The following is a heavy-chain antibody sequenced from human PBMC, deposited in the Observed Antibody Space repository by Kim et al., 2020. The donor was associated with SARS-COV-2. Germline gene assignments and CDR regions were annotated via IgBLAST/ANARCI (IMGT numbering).Heavy chain of an antibody. Sequence: GGSLRLSCAASGFTFSSYTMNWVRQAPGKGLEWVSSISSSSSYIYYADSVKGRFTISRDNAKNSLYLQMNSLRAEDTAVYYCARDSYDSSGYSAHFDYWGQGTLVTVSS. J-gene: IGHJ4*02. CDR2: ISSSSSYI. D-gene: IGHD3-22*01. CDR1: GFTFSSYT. V-gene: IGHV3-21*01. CDR3: ARDSYDSSGYSAHFDY.